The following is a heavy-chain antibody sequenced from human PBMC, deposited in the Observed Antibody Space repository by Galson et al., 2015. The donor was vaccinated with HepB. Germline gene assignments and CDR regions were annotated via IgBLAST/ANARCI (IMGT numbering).Heavy chain of an antibody. J-gene: IGHJ6*03. CDR1: GYTFTSYD. CDR3: ARYSGRSLFYYYMDV. CDR2: MNPNSGYT. D-gene: IGHD1-26*01. V-gene: IGHV1-8*01. Sequence: SVKVSCKASGYTFTSYDVNWVRQATGQGLEWMGWMNPNSGYTDYAQKFQGRVTMTRNTSIGTAYMELSSLRSEDTAVYYCARYSGRSLFYYYMDVWGKGTTVTVSS.